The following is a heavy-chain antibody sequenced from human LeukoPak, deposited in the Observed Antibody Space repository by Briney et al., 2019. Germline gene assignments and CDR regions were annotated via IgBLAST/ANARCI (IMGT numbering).Heavy chain of an antibody. CDR2: IYYSGST. J-gene: IGHJ4*02. CDR1: GGSISSYY. CDR3: ARVAVAGRDFDY. D-gene: IGHD6-19*01. Sequence: PSETLSLTCTVSGGSISSYYWSWIRQPPGKGLEWIRYIYYSGSTNYNPSLKSRVTISVDTSKNQFSLKLSSVTAADTAVYYCARVAVAGRDFDYWGQGTLVTVSS. V-gene: IGHV4-59*01.